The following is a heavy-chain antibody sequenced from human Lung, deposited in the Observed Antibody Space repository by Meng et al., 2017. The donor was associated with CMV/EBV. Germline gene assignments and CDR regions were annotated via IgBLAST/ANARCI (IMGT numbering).Heavy chain of an antibody. D-gene: IGHD6-6*01. CDR1: GFTFSSYS. V-gene: IGHV3-21*01. CDR3: ARDSSSSYYYYGMDV. J-gene: IGHJ6*02. CDR2: ISSSSSYI. Sequence: GGSLRLXCAASGFTFSSYSMNWVRQAPGKGLEWVSSISSSSSYIYYADSVKGRFTISRDNAKNSLYLQMNSLRAEDTAVYYCARDSSSSYYYYGMDVWGQGXTVNVSS.